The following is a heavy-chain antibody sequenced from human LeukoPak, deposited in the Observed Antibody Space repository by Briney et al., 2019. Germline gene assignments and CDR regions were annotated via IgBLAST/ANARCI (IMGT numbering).Heavy chain of an antibody. J-gene: IGHJ4*02. CDR3: AKTAAAVTMHYFDY. Sequence: GGSLRLSCAASGFTFSNYVLSWVRQAPGKGLEWVSTISGSGGTTYYADSVKGRFTISRDNSKNTLSLQMNSLRADDTAVYYCAKTAAAVTMHYFDYWGQGTLVIVSS. CDR1: GFTFSNYV. D-gene: IGHD4-17*01. V-gene: IGHV3-23*01. CDR2: ISGSGGTT.